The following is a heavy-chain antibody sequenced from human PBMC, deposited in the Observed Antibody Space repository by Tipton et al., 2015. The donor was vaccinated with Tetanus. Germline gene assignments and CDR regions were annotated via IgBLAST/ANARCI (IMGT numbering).Heavy chain of an antibody. CDR1: GYTFTRYW. Sequence: QSGAEVKKPGESLKISCKGSGYTFTRYWIGWVRQMPGKGLEWMGIIYPDDSDTKYSPSFQGQVTISIDKSITTAYLQWSSLKASDTAMYYCARHGFGVPGEASYGMDAWGQGTTVTVSS. D-gene: IGHD3-10*01. CDR3: ARHGFGVPGEASYGMDA. CDR2: IYPDDSDT. J-gene: IGHJ6*02. V-gene: IGHV5-51*01.